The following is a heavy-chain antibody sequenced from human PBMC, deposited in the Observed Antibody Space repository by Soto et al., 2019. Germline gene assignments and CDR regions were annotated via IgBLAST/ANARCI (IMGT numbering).Heavy chain of an antibody. CDR2: IYYSGST. Sequence: SETLSLTCTVSGGSISSGGYYWSWIRQHPGKGLEWIGYIYYSGSTYYNPSLKSRVTISVDTSKNQFSLRLTSVTAADTAVYYCARDLAIRDSGRRLLDFWGQGTLVTVSS. V-gene: IGHV4-31*03. D-gene: IGHD2-21*01. J-gene: IGHJ1*01. CDR3: ARDLAIRDSGRRLLDF. CDR1: GGSISSGGYY.